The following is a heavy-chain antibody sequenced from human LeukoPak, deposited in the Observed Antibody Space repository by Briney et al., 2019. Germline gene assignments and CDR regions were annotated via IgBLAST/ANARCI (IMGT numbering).Heavy chain of an antibody. CDR2: INHSGST. CDR1: GGSISGYY. J-gene: IGHJ4*02. CDR3: ARATYYYGSGSYRSFLSNQYFDY. D-gene: IGHD3-10*01. Sequence: SETLSLTCTVSGGSISGYYWSWIRQPPGKGLEWIGEINHSGSTNYNPSLKSRVTISVDTSKNQFSLKLSSVTAADTAVYYCARATYYYGSGSYRSFLSNQYFDYWGQGTLVTVSS. V-gene: IGHV4-34*01.